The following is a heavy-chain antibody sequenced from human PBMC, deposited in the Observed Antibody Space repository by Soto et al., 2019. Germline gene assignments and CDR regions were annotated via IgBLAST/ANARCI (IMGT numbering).Heavy chain of an antibody. V-gene: IGHV3-30*04. Sequence: QVQLVDSGGGVVQPGRSLRLSCAASGFIFSSSTMHWFRQAPGKGLEWVAVISYDGKNTYYADSVRGRFTISRDNSKNTLYLQMNSLRPDDTAVYYCARVPDLRYCSADNCYPDNWGHGTLVTVSS. D-gene: IGHD2-15*01. CDR1: GFIFSSST. CDR2: ISYDGKNT. CDR3: ARVPDLRYCSADNCYPDN. J-gene: IGHJ4*03.